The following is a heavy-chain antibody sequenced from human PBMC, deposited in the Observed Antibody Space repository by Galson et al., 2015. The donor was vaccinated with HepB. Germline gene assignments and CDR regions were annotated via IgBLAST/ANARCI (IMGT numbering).Heavy chain of an antibody. Sequence: SLRLSCAASGFTFSGSAMHWVRRASGKGLEWVGRIRSKANSYATAYAASVKGRFTISRDDSKNTAYLQMNSLKTEDTAVYYCTRLGATSRDYWGQGTLVTVSS. V-gene: IGHV3-73*01. CDR3: TRLGATSRDY. CDR2: IRSKANSYAT. D-gene: IGHD1-26*01. CDR1: GFTFSGSA. J-gene: IGHJ4*02.